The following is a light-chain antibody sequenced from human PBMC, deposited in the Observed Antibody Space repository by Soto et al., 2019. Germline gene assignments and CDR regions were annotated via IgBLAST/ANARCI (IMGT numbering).Light chain of an antibody. CDR3: QQYKNWPPVT. CDR1: QSVNTN. Sequence: TVVNQSPAPLSGALGGRATLSCRASQSVNTNLAWYQQKPGQAPRLLIYGASIRATGVPARFSGSGSGTDFTLTISSLQPEDFAVYFCQQYKNWPPVTFGGGTKVDIK. CDR2: GAS. J-gene: IGKJ4*01. V-gene: IGKV3-15*01.